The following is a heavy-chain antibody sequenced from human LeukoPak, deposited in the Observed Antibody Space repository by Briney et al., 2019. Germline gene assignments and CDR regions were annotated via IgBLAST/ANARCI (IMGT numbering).Heavy chain of an antibody. V-gene: IGHV4-4*07. CDR2: MYISGST. Sequence: KPSETLSLTCSVSGGSISSYYWSWIRQPAGKGLEWIGRMYISGSTNYNPSLKSRVTMSVETSKNQFSPKLSSVTAADTAVYYCARDDNGGKSEYWGQGTLVTVSS. D-gene: IGHD4-23*01. CDR1: GGSISSYY. J-gene: IGHJ4*02. CDR3: ARDDNGGKSEY.